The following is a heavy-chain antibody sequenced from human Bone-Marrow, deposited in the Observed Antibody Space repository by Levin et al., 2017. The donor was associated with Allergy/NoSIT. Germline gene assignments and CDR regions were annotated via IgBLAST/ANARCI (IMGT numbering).Heavy chain of an antibody. Sequence: GESLKISCAASGFTFSSSWMHWVRQVPGEGLEWVSLINDYGAKTNYADSVKGRFTTSRDNTKNTVYLQMTSLRADDTGIYYCARDLGDYVLDCWGQGTLVTVSS. CDR1: GFTFSSSW. V-gene: IGHV3-74*01. D-gene: IGHD4-17*01. CDR3: ARDLGDYVLDC. J-gene: IGHJ4*02. CDR2: INDYGAKT.